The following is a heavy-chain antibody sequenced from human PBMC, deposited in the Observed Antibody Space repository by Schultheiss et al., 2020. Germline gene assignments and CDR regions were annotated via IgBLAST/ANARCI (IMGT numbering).Heavy chain of an antibody. CDR3: ARGSGTTVTTSHAFDI. V-gene: IGHV4-34*01. CDR2: INHSGST. D-gene: IGHD4-17*01. CDR1: GGSFSGYY. Sequence: SQTLSLTCAVYGGSFSGYYWSWIRQPPGKGLEWIGEINHSGSTNYNPSLKSRVTISVDTSKNQFSLKLSSVTAADTAVYYCARGSGTTVTTSHAFDIWGQGTMVTVSS. J-gene: IGHJ3*02.